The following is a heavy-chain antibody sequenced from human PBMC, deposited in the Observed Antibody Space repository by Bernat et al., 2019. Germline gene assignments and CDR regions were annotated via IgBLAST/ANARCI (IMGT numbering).Heavy chain of an antibody. CDR2: IISSSSYI. J-gene: IGHJ4*02. CDR3: ARLGDSTMTTVTIWDY. Sequence: EVRLVESGGGLIQPGGSLRLSCAASGFTFSSYSMNWFRQAPGKGLEWVSSIISSSSYIYYADSVKGRFTISRDNAKNSLYLQMNSLRAEDTAVYYCARLGDSTMTTVTIWDYWGQGTLVTVSS. CDR1: GFTFSSYS. D-gene: IGHD4-17*01. V-gene: IGHV3-21*01.